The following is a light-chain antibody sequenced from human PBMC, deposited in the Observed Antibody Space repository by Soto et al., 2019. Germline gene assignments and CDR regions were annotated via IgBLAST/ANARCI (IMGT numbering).Light chain of an antibody. Sequence: EIVLTQSPATLSLYHGERATLSCRASQSVSSNYVAWYQQKPGQAPRLLTHGSSSRATGVPDRFSGRGSGTTFTLVISRLEPEDFAVYYCQQYGTSLFTLGQGTKVDIK. CDR2: GSS. V-gene: IGKV3-20*01. CDR1: QSVSSNY. CDR3: QQYGTSLFT. J-gene: IGKJ2*01.